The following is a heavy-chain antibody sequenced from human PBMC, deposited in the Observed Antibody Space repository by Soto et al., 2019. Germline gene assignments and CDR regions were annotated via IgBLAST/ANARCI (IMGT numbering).Heavy chain of an antibody. J-gene: IGHJ3*02. Sequence: PWESLKISCKGSGYSFTSYWIGWVRQMPGKGLEWMGIIYPGDSDTRYSPSFQGQVTISADKSISTAYLQWSSLKASDTAMYYCARGIVVVPAARKDAFDIWGQGTMVTVSS. CDR1: GYSFTSYW. CDR2: IYPGDSDT. V-gene: IGHV5-51*01. CDR3: ARGIVVVPAARKDAFDI. D-gene: IGHD2-2*01.